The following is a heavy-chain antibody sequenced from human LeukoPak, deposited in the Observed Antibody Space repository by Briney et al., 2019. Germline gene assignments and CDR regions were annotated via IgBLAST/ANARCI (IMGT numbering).Heavy chain of an antibody. J-gene: IGHJ6*02. Sequence: ASVKVSCKASGYTFTSYAMHWVRQAPGQRLEWMGWINAGNGNTKYPQKFQGRVTITRDTSASTAYMELSSLRSEDTAVYYCARGGYYYGSGSYYYYYYGMDVWGQGTTVTVSS. CDR2: INAGNGNT. V-gene: IGHV1-3*01. CDR1: GYTFTSYA. CDR3: ARGGYYYGSGSYYYYYYGMDV. D-gene: IGHD3-10*01.